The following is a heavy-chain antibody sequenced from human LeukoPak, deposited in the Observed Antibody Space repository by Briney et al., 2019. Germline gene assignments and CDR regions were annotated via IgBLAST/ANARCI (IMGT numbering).Heavy chain of an antibody. CDR1: GFTVSNNY. D-gene: IGHD6-13*01. J-gene: IGHJ4*02. Sequence: PGGSLRLSCAASGFTVSNNYINWVRQAPGKGLEWVSVIYSGGSTYYADSVKGRFTISRDNSKNTLYLQMNSLRAEDTAVYYCAKGSHGIAAAGPGHYWGQGTLVTVSS. CDR2: IYSGGST. CDR3: AKGSHGIAAAGPGHY. V-gene: IGHV3-53*01.